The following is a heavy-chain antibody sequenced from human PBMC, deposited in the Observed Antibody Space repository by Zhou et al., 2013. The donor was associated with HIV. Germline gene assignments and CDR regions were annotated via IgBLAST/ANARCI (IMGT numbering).Heavy chain of an antibody. CDR3: AKDSDSSGWYVGFCDS. Sequence: QVQLVQSGAEVKKPGASVKVSCKASGYTFTDYYIHWVRQAPGQGLEWMGWINPYSGATNYAQKFQDRVTMTRDTSISTASMEVSRLRSEDTAVYYCAKDSDSSGWYVGFCDSWGPGTLVTVSS. CDR2: INPYSGAT. V-gene: IGHV1-2*02. CDR1: GYTFTDYY. D-gene: IGHD6-19*01. J-gene: IGHJ5*01.